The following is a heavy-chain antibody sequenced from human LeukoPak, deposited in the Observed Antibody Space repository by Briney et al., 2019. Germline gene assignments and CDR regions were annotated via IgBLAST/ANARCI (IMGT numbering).Heavy chain of an antibody. CDR3: ATANTYYYDSSGYYSN. J-gene: IGHJ4*02. CDR2: INSDGSST. D-gene: IGHD3-22*01. V-gene: IGHV3-74*01. CDR1: GFTFSSYW. Sequence: PGGSLRLSCAASGFTFSSYWMHWVRQAPGKGLVWVSRINSDGSSTSYADSVKGRFTISRDNAKNTLYLQMNSLRAEDTAVYYCATANTYYYDSSGYYSNWGQGTLVTVSS.